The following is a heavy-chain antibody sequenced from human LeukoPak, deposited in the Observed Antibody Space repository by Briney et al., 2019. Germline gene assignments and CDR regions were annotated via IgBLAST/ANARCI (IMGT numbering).Heavy chain of an antibody. Sequence: SETLSLTCNMSRGSMSFYYWNWIRQPAGKALEWIGRIDTSRQTSYNPSLKNRVTISVDKSKNQVSLELRSVTVADTAVYYCARDDPPIESGSYLGVWYFDLWGRGTLVTISS. J-gene: IGHJ2*01. CDR1: RGSMSFYY. D-gene: IGHD1-26*01. CDR2: IDTSRQT. CDR3: ARDDPPIESGSYLGVWYFDL. V-gene: IGHV4-4*07.